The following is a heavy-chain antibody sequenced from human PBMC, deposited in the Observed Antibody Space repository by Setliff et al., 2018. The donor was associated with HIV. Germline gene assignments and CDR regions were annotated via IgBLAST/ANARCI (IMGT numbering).Heavy chain of an antibody. CDR1: GDSFGNYY. D-gene: IGHD2-15*01. CDR2: VFYTGSA. Sequence: SETLSLTCTVSGDSFGNYYWSWIRQPPGKGLEWIGYVFYTGSATYNPSLKSRVSISVDRSTNRFSLMLHSVTAADTAVYYCARGPSGGGFYYMDVWGKGTTVTVS. V-gene: IGHV4-59*01. J-gene: IGHJ6*03. CDR3: ARGPSGGGFYYMDV.